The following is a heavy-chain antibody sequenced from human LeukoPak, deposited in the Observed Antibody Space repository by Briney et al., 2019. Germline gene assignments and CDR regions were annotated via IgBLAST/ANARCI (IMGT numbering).Heavy chain of an antibody. V-gene: IGHV3-30*19. D-gene: IGHD3-22*01. CDR3: ARRRDYYDSSGYLYYFDY. J-gene: IGHJ4*02. CDR2: ISYDGSNK. Sequence: SGGSLRLSCAASGFTFSSYGMHWVRQAPGKGLEWVAVISYDGSNKYYADSVKGRFTISRDNSKNTLYLQMNSLRAEDTAVYYCARRRDYYDSSGYLYYFDYWGQGTLVTVSS. CDR1: GFTFSSYG.